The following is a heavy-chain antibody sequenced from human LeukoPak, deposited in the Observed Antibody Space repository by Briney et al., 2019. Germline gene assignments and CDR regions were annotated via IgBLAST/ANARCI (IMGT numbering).Heavy chain of an antibody. D-gene: IGHD3-22*01. CDR2: INHSGST. CDR1: GGSLSSYY. CDR3: AGRDDYDSSGCDY. Sequence: SETLSLTCTVSGGSLSSYYWSWLRQPPGKGLEWIGEINHSGSTNYNPSLKSRVTISVDTSKNQFSLKLSSVPAADTAVYYCAGRDDYDSSGCDYWGQGTLVTVSS. J-gene: IGHJ4*02. V-gene: IGHV4-34*01.